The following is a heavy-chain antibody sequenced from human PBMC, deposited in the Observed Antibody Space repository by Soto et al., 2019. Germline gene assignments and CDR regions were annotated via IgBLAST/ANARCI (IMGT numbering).Heavy chain of an antibody. Sequence: QVQLVESGGGVVQPGRSLRLSCAASGFTFSRFGMHWVRQAPGKGLEWVAVISFDGAKEFYTESVKGRFTISRDNSKNTLSLQMSSLRNDDTAVYYCAKASAASGAASFDYWGQGTLVTVSS. CDR2: ISFDGAKE. V-gene: IGHV3-30*18. CDR3: AKASAASGAASFDY. J-gene: IGHJ4*02. D-gene: IGHD6-13*01. CDR1: GFTFSRFG.